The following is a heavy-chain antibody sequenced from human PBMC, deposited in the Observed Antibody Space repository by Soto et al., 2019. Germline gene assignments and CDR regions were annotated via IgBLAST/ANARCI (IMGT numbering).Heavy chain of an antibody. J-gene: IGHJ6*03. CDR3: ARGLGYCSSTSCGTRSYYYYMDV. D-gene: IGHD2-2*01. CDR2: INHSGST. V-gene: IGHV4-34*01. Sequence: SETLSLTCAVYGGSFSGYYWSWIRQPPGKGLEWIGEINHSGSTNYNPSLKSRVTISVDTSKNQFSLKLSSVTAADTAVYYCARGLGYCSSTSCGTRSYYYYMDVWGKGTTVTVSS. CDR1: GGSFSGYY.